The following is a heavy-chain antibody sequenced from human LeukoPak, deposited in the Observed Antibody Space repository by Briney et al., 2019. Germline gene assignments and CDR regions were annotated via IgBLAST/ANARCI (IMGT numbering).Heavy chain of an antibody. Sequence: GGSLRLSCAASGFTFDDYGMTWVRQAPGKGLEWVANINHDGSETHYVDSVKGRFTISRDNSKNTLYLQMNSLRAEDTAVYSCANGPHYQILTGYYKVRSHLDYWGQGTLVTVSS. D-gene: IGHD3-9*01. V-gene: IGHV3-7*01. CDR1: GFTFDDYG. CDR2: INHDGSET. J-gene: IGHJ4*02. CDR3: ANGPHYQILTGYYKVRSHLDY.